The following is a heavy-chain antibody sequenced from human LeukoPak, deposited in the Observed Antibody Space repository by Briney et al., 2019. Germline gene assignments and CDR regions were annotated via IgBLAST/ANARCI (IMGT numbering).Heavy chain of an antibody. CDR2: ISSSSGTI. D-gene: IGHD6-19*01. Sequence: GGSLRLSCAASGFTFSSYSMNWVRQAPGKGLEWVSYISSSSGTIYYADYVKGRFTISRDNAKNSLYLQMNSLRDEDTAVYYCARDLPPGSSGWYLGYWGQGTLVTVSS. CDR1: GFTFSSYS. J-gene: IGHJ4*02. CDR3: ARDLPPGSSGWYLGY. V-gene: IGHV3-48*02.